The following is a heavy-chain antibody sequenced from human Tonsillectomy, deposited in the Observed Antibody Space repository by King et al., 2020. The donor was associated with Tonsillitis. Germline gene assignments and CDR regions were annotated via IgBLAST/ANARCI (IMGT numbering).Heavy chain of an antibody. Sequence: VQLQQWGAGLLKPSETLSLTCAVYGGSFSGYYWSWIRQPPGKGLEWIGEINHSGSTNYNPSLKSRVTISVDTSKNQFSLKLSSVTAADTAVYYCARGYGDLRRIALTIFGVALLRTYAFDIWGQGTMVTVSS. CDR3: ARGYGDLRRIALTIFGVALLRTYAFDI. J-gene: IGHJ3*02. V-gene: IGHV4-34*01. CDR1: GGSFSGYY. D-gene: IGHD3-3*01. CDR2: INHSGST.